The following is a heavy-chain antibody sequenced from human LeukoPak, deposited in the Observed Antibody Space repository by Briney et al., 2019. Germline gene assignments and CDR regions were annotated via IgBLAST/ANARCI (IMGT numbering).Heavy chain of an antibody. CDR2: ISYDAKYK. D-gene: IGHD2-15*01. Sequence: GRSLRLSCAASGFTFSNYAMHWVRQAPGKGLEWVAVISYDAKYKYYADSLNGRFTISRDNSNNTLYLQMNSLGSEDTAVYYCARGRVVPATRLDYWGRGTLVTVSS. V-gene: IGHV3-30*04. CDR3: ARGRVVPATRLDY. CDR1: GFTFSNYA. J-gene: IGHJ4*02.